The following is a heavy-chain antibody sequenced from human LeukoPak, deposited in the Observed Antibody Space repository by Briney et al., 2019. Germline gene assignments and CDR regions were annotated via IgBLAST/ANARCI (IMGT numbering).Heavy chain of an antibody. CDR3: AKDVQSRYYYYYYMDV. D-gene: IGHD4-11*01. J-gene: IGHJ6*03. V-gene: IGHV3-23*01. Sequence: GGSLRLSCAASGFTFSSYAMSWVRQAPGKGLEWVSAISGSGGSTYYADSVKGRFTISRDNSKNTLYLQMNSLRAEDTAVYYCAKDVQSRYYYYYYMDVWGKGTTVTVSS. CDR2: ISGSGGST. CDR1: GFTFSSYA.